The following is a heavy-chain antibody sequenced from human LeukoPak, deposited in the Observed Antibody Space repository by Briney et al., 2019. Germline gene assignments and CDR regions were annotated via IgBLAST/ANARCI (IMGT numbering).Heavy chain of an antibody. CDR2: IDGSSRAI. J-gene: IGHJ4*02. D-gene: IGHD5-24*01. CDR1: GFTFSSYG. Sequence: PGGSLRPSCAASGFTFSSYGMNWVRQAPGKGLEWVSYIDGSSRAIYYADSVKGRFTVSRDNAKNSLFLQMNSLRDEDTAVYFCARKMALWGQGTLVTVSS. V-gene: IGHV3-48*02. CDR3: ARKMAL.